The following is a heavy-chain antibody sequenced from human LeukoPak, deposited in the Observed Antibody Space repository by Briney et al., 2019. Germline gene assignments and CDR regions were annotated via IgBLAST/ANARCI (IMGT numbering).Heavy chain of an antibody. V-gene: IGHV3-48*04. CDR1: GFTFSSYS. CDR3: ARDPRVWQPSPHWFDP. CDR2: ISSSSSTI. Sequence: PGGSLRLSCAASGFTFSSYSMNWVRQAPGKGLEWVSYISSSSSTIYYADSVKGRFTISRDNAKNSLYLQMNSLRAEDTAVYYCARDPRVWQPSPHWFDPWGQGTLVTVSS. D-gene: IGHD3-16*01. J-gene: IGHJ5*02.